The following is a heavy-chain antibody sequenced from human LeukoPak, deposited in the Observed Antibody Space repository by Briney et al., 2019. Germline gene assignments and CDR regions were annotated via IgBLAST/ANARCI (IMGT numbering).Heavy chain of an antibody. CDR1: GGTFSSYA. J-gene: IGHJ3*02. V-gene: IGHV1-69*01. CDR2: IIPIFGTA. CDR3: ARAIPNNDAETPYDAFDI. D-gene: IGHD1-1*01. Sequence: GSSVKVSCKASGGTFSSYAISWVRQAPGQGLEWKGGIIPIFGTANYAQKFQGRVTITADESTSTAYMELSSLRSEDTAVYYCARAIPNNDAETPYDAFDIWGQGTMVTVSS.